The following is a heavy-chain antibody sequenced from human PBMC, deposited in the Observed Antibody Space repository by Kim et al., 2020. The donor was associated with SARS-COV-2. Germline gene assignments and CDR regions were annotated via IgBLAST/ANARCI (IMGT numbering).Heavy chain of an antibody. J-gene: IGHJ6*02. CDR1: GYTFTSYA. V-gene: IGHV7-4-1*02. CDR2: INTNTGNP. CDR3: ATTYMVRGVMSAYYYGMDV. D-gene: IGHD3-10*01. Sequence: ASVKVSCKASGYTFTSYAMNWVRQAPGQGLEWMGWINTNTGNPTYAQGFTGRFVFSLDTSVSTAYLQISSLKAEDTAVYYCATTYMVRGVMSAYYYGMDVWGQGTTVTVSS.